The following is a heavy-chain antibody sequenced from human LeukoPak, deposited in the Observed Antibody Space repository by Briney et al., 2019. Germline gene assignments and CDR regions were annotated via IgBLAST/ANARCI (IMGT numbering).Heavy chain of an antibody. CDR2: INGDGTST. Sequence: GGSLRLSCAASGFTFSSSWMHWVRQAPGKGLVWVSRINGDGTSTTYADSVNGRFTISRDNAKNTLYLQMNSLRAEDTAVYYCAREERPGGSFDYWGQGALVTVSS. CDR1: GFTFSSSW. CDR3: AREERPGGSFDY. D-gene: IGHD2-15*01. V-gene: IGHV3-74*01. J-gene: IGHJ4*02.